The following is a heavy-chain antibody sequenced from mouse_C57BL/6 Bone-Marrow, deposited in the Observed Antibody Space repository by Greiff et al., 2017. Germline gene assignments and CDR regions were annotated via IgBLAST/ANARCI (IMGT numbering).Heavy chain of an antibody. V-gene: IGHV1-54*01. CDR1: GYAFTNYL. CDR2: IYPGSGGT. Sequence: VQLVESGAELVRPGTSVKVSCKASGYAFTNYLIHWVKQRPGQGLEWIGVIYPGSGGTNYNEKFKGKATLTADKSSSTAYMQLSSLTSEDSAVYCGARSKNGDSWFAYWGQGDLVTVSA. D-gene: IGHD4-1*01. J-gene: IGHJ3*01. CDR3: ARSKNGDSWFAY.